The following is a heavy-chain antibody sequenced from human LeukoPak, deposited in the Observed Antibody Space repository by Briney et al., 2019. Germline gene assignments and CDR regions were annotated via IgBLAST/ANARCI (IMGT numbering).Heavy chain of an antibody. V-gene: IGHV3-7*01. D-gene: IGHD3-10*02. CDR3: AELGITMIGGV. CDR2: IKEDGSDK. Sequence: PGGSLRLSCEASGFTFSTYWMSWVRQAPGKGLEWVANIKEDGSDKNYVDSVKGRFTISRDNAKNSLYLQMNSLRAEDTAVYYCAELGITMIGGVWGKGTTVTISS. CDR1: GFTFSTYW. J-gene: IGHJ6*04.